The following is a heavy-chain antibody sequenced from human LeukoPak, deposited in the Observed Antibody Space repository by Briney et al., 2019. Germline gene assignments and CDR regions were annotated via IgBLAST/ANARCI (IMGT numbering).Heavy chain of an antibody. CDR3: ARDRVAGTT. V-gene: IGHV3-30*14. Sequence: GRSLRLSCAASGFTFSSYAMHWVRQAPGKGLEWVAVISYDGSNKYCADSVKGRFTISRDNSKNTLYLQMNSPRAEDTAVYYCARDRVAGTTWGQGTLVTVSS. CDR1: GFTFSSYA. J-gene: IGHJ5*02. CDR2: ISYDGSNK. D-gene: IGHD6-19*01.